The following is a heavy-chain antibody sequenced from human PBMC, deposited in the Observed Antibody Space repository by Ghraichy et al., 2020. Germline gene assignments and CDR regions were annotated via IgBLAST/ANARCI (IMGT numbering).Heavy chain of an antibody. V-gene: IGHV3-7*01. Sequence: GGSLRLSCAAFGFTFSNYWMTWVRQAPGRGLEWVANIKQDESEKYYVDSVKGRFTISRDNAKNLLFLQMNSLRAEDTAVYYCASGVLSYDYVWGSYPLDSWGQGTLGTVSS. D-gene: IGHD3-16*02. CDR3: ASGVLSYDYVWGSYPLDS. CDR1: GFTFSNYW. J-gene: IGHJ4*02. CDR2: IKQDESEK.